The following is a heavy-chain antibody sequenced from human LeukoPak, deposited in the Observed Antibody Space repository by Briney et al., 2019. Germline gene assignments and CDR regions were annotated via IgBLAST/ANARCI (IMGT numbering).Heavy chain of an antibody. CDR2: ISSSSSYI. CDR1: GFTFSSYS. D-gene: IGHD3-3*01. J-gene: IGHJ4*02. CDR3: ARAEEIFEIYFDY. V-gene: IGHV3-21*01. Sequence: GXXXXLSCAASGFTFSSYSMNWVRQAPGKGLEWVSSISSSSSYIYYADSVKGRFTISRDNAKNSLYLQMNSLRAEDTAVYYCARAEEIFEIYFDYWGQGTLVTVSS.